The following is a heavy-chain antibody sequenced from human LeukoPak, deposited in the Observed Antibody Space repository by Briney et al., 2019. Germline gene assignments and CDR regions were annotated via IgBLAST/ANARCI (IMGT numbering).Heavy chain of an antibody. D-gene: IGHD3-22*01. CDR1: GGSIGSSSYY. Sequence: SVTLSLTCTVSGGSIGSSSYYWGWIRQPPGKGLEWIGIIYYSGTTYYNPSLKSRVTISVDTSKNQFSLKLSSVTAADTAIYYCARAPLYHYDSSGYLFDYWGQGTLVTVSS. J-gene: IGHJ4*02. CDR2: IYYSGTT. V-gene: IGHV4-39*07. CDR3: ARAPLYHYDSSGYLFDY.